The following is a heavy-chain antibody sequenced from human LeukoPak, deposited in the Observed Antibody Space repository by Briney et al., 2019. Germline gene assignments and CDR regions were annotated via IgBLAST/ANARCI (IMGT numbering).Heavy chain of an antibody. D-gene: IGHD6-19*01. CDR3: ARSGVAEYAFDI. CDR2: IYYSGST. J-gene: IGHJ3*02. V-gene: IGHV4-59*01. Sequence: SETLSLTCTVSGGSISSYYWSWIQQPPGKGLEWIGYIYYSGSTNYNPSLKSRVTISVDTSKNQFSLKLSSVTAADTAVYYCARSGVAEYAFDIWGQGTMVTVSS. CDR1: GGSISSYY.